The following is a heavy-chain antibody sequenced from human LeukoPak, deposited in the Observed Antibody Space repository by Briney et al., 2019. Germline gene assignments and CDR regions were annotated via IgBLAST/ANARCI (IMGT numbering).Heavy chain of an antibody. D-gene: IGHD1-26*01. CDR3: AKGYSGSYPRPFYDAFDI. CDR2: ISWNSGSI. V-gene: IGHV3-9*03. CDR1: GFTFDDYA. Sequence: SGGSLRLSCAASGFTFDDYAMHWVRQAPGKGLEWVSGISWNSGSIGYADSVKGRFTISRDNAKNSLYLQMNSLRAEDMALYYCAKGYSGSYPRPFYDAFDIWGQGTMVTVSS. J-gene: IGHJ3*02.